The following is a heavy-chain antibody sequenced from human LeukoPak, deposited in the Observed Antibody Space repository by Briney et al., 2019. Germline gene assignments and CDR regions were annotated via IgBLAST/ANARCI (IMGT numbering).Heavy chain of an antibody. V-gene: IGHV3-11*05. Sequence: GGSLRLSCAASGFTFSDYYMSWIRQPPGKGLEWVSYISISSSYTNYADSVKGRFTISRDKAKNSLYLQMNSLRAEDTAVYYCARVGGTATIPLNWGQGTLVTVSS. CDR2: ISISSSYT. D-gene: IGHD5-24*01. CDR3: ARVGGTATIPLN. CDR1: GFTFSDYY. J-gene: IGHJ4*02.